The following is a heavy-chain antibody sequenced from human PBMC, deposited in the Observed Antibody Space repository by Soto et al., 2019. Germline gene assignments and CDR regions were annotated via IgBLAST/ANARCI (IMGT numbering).Heavy chain of an antibody. V-gene: IGHV3-23*01. CDR3: AKAKNDYNWDNRPPFDY. Sequence: VSLGLSCEASGFTLRNYAMTWVRQAPGKGLEWVSLISANDVGTYYAESVKTRFTISTDQSRNTVYLQMDSLRADDTAIYYCAKAKNDYNWDNRPPFDYWGQGTLVTVSS. CDR1: GFTLRNYA. CDR2: ISANDVGT. D-gene: IGHD1-20*01. J-gene: IGHJ4*02.